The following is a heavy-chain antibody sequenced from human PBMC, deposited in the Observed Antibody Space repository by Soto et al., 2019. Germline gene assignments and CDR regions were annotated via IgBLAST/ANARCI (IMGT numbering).Heavy chain of an antibody. J-gene: IGHJ4*02. D-gene: IGHD4-17*01. V-gene: IGHV4-31*03. CDR1: GGSISSGGYY. CDR3: ARVAGDYGTYFDY. Sequence: SETLSLTCTVPGGSISSGGYYWSWIRQHPGKGLEWIGYIYYSGSTYYNPSLKSRVTISVDTSKNQFSLKLSSVTAADTAVYYCARVAGDYGTYFDYWGQGTLVTVSS. CDR2: IYYSGST.